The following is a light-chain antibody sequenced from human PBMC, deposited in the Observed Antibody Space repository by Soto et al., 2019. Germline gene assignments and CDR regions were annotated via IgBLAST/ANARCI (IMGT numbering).Light chain of an antibody. Sequence: QSALTQPASVSGSHLQSLPIFCTGTSSDVGGYNYVSWYQQHPGKAPKLMIYDVSNRPSGVSNRFSGSKSGNTASLTISGLQAEDEADYYCSSYTSSSTFYVFGTGTKVTVL. CDR3: SSYTSSSTFYV. CDR1: SSDVGGYNY. CDR2: DVS. V-gene: IGLV2-14*01. J-gene: IGLJ1*01.